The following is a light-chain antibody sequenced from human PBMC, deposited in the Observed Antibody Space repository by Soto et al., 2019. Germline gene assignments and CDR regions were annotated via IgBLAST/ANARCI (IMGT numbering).Light chain of an antibody. CDR3: SSFATTSTHV. J-gene: IGLJ1*01. Sequence: QSVLTQPASLFGSPGQSITISCTGTSSDIGAYDYVSWFQQHPGKAPKLMISEVNNRPSGVSNRFSGSNSGNTAYLTISGLQVEDEAEYFCSSFATTSTHVFGTGTKVTVL. V-gene: IGLV2-14*01. CDR1: SSDIGAYDY. CDR2: EVN.